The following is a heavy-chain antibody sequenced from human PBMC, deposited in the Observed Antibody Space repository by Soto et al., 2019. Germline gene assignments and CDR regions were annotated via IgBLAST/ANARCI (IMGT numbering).Heavy chain of an antibody. CDR1: GGSISSSNW. CDR3: ARLYMVRGVMDWFDP. V-gene: IGHV4-4*02. CDR2: IYHSGST. Sequence: QVQLQESGPGLVKPSGTLSLTCAVSGGSISSSNWWSWVRQPPGKGLEWIGEIYHSGSTNYNPSLKSRVTISIDKSKNQFSRKLSSVTAADTAVYYCARLYMVRGVMDWFDPWGQGTLVTVSS. J-gene: IGHJ5*02. D-gene: IGHD3-10*01.